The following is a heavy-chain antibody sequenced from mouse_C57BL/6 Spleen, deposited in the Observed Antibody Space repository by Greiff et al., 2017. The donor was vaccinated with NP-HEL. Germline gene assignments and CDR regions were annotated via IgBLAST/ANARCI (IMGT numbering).Heavy chain of an antibody. CDR2: IHPNSGST. V-gene: IGHV1-64*01. CDR1: GYTFTSYW. J-gene: IGHJ3*01. D-gene: IGHD4-1*01. CDR3: AREGPGTAWFAY. Sequence: QVQLKQPGAELVKPGASVKLSCKASGYTFTSYWMHWVKQRPGQGLEWIGMIHPNSGSTNYNEKFKSKATLTVDKSSSTAYMQLSSLTSEDSAVYYCAREGPGTAWFAYWGQGTLVTVSA.